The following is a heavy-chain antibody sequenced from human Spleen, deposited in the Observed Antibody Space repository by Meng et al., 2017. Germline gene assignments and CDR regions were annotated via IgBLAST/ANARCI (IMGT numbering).Heavy chain of an antibody. J-gene: IGHJ5*02. V-gene: IGHV4-34*01. CDR1: GGSFSDYY. Sequence: SETLSLTCVVSGGSFSDYYWSWIRQPPGKGLEWIGEINHSGSTNYNPSLESRATISVDTSQNNLSLKLSSVTAADSAVYYCARGKCSGAYSGWSDPWGQGTLVTVSS. D-gene: IGHD1-26*01. CDR3: ARGKCSGAYSGWSDP. CDR2: INHSGST.